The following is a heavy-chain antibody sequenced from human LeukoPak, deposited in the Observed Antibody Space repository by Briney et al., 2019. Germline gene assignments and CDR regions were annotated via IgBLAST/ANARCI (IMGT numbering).Heavy chain of an antibody. J-gene: IGHJ6*02. CDR1: GITFRSYG. CDR3: ARGTPIWFGDWPWRLIGMDV. V-gene: IGHV3-48*04. CDR2: ISSSGSTI. D-gene: IGHD3-10*01. Sequence: PGGSLRLSCGASGITFRSYGMNWVRQAPGKGLEWISYISSSGSTIYYADSVKGRFTISRDNAKNSLYLQMNSLRAEDTAVYYCARGTPIWFGDWPWRLIGMDVWGQGTTVTVSS.